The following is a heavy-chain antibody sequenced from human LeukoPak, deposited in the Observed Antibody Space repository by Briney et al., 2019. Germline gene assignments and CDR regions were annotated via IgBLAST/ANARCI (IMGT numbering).Heavy chain of an antibody. J-gene: IGHJ4*02. CDR1: GFTFSTYW. CDR2: IKQDGSEK. V-gene: IGHV3-7*02. CDR3: ASQRDHYGSGSSPLDY. Sequence: PGGSLRLSCAASGFTFSTYWMSWVRQAPGKGLAWVANIKQDGSEKYYVDPVKGRFTISRDNAKNSLYLQMTSLRAEDTAVYYCASQRDHYGSGSSPLDYWGQGTLVTVSS. D-gene: IGHD3-10*01.